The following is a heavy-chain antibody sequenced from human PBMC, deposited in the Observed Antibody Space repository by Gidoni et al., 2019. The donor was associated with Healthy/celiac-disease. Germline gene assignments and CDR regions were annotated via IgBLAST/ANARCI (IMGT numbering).Heavy chain of an antibody. V-gene: IGHV1-46*01. J-gene: IGHJ3*02. CDR1: GYTFPRYY. CDR2: INPSGGST. CDR3: AREEELPSALDI. D-gene: IGHD1-26*01. Sequence: QVQLVHSGAEVKKPGASVQVSFMASGYTFPRYYMHWVRQATGQGLEWMGIINPSGGSTSCAQKFEGRVTMTRDTSTSTVYMGLSSLRSEDTAVYYCAREEELPSALDIWGQGTMVTVSS.